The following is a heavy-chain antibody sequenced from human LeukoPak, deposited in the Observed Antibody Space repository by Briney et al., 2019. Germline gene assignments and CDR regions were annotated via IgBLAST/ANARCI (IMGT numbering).Heavy chain of an antibody. CDR2: IYYSGST. V-gene: IGHV4-59*01. CDR3: ARGLYYDFWSGPYYFDY. Sequence: SETLSLTCTVSGGSISSYYWSWIRQPPGKGLEWIAYIYYSGSTNYNPPLKSRVTISVDPFKNQFSLELSAVTAADTAVYYYARGLYYDFWSGPYYFDYWGQGTLVTVSS. CDR1: GGSISSYY. D-gene: IGHD3-3*01. J-gene: IGHJ4*02.